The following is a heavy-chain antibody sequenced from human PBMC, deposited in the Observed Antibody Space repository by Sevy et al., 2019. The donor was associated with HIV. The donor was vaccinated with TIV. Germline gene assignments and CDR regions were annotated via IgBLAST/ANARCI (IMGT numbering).Heavy chain of an antibody. Sequence: GESLKISCTGSGYSFPSYWIGWVRQMPGKGLEWMGIIYPGDSVTRYSRSFQGQVTISADKSISTAYLQWSSLKASDTAMYYCARVSLYCSGTSCSSDGWYFDLWGRGTLVTVSS. V-gene: IGHV5-51*01. J-gene: IGHJ2*01. CDR2: IYPGDSVT. D-gene: IGHD2-2*01. CDR3: ARVSLYCSGTSCSSDGWYFDL. CDR1: GYSFPSYW.